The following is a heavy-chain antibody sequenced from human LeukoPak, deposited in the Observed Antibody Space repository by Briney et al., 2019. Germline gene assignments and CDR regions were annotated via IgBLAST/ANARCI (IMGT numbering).Heavy chain of an antibody. Sequence: GGSLRLSCEASGFNHSNYWMSWVRQAPGKGPAWVASIKQDGSEKYYVDSVTGRFTISRDDAKDSLFLQMNSLRAEDTAVYYCVRWATSFDLWGQGTLVTVSS. CDR3: VRWATSFDL. J-gene: IGHJ4*02. D-gene: IGHD3-3*01. V-gene: IGHV3-7*01. CDR2: IKQDGSEK. CDR1: GFNHSNYW.